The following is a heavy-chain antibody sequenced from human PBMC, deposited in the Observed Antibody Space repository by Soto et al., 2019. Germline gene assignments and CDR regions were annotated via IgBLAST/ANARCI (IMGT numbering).Heavy chain of an antibody. Sequence: GGSLRLSCAASGFTFSSYAMSWVRQAPGKGLEWVSAISGSGGSTYYADSVKGRFTISRDNSKNTLYLQMNSLRAEDTAVYYCAKEFLLLWFGDTVPGEDWFDPWGQGTLVTVSS. D-gene: IGHD3-10*01. CDR2: ISGSGGST. V-gene: IGHV3-23*01. J-gene: IGHJ5*02. CDR1: GFTFSSYA. CDR3: AKEFLLLWFGDTVPGEDWFDP.